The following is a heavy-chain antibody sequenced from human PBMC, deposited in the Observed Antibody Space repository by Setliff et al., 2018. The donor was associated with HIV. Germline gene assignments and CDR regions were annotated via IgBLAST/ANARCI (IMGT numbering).Heavy chain of an antibody. CDR2: IKQDGSEK. Sequence: GVLKISCAASGFTFSSYWMSWVRQAPGKGLEWVANIKQDGSEKYYVDSVKGRFTISRDNAKNSLYLQMNSLRAEDTAVYYCARVYDSSGYSLSIPGYWGQGTLVTVSS. CDR3: ARVYDSSGYSLSIPGY. J-gene: IGHJ4*01. V-gene: IGHV3-7*01. CDR1: GFTFSSYW. D-gene: IGHD3-22*01.